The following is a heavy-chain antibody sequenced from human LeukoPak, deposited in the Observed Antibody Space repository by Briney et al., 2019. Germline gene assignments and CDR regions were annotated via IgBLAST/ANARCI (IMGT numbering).Heavy chain of an antibody. J-gene: IGHJ4*02. CDR1: GLTFRSYV. D-gene: IGHD6-19*01. CDR2: ITGSSGGT. Sequence: GGSLRLSCAASGLTFRSYVMTWVRKAPGKGLDWASSITGSSGGTYYADSVKGRFTISRDNSKSTLYLQVNSLRAEDTAVYYCAKAHSSGWYEDYWGQGTLVTVSS. CDR3: AKAHSSGWYEDY. V-gene: IGHV3-23*01.